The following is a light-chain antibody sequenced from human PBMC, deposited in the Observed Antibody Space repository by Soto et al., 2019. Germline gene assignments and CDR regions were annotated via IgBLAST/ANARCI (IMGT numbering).Light chain of an antibody. J-gene: IGLJ3*02. CDR3: SSYTSNYAVV. CDR1: SSDIGAHNY. Sequence: QSALTQPASVSGSPGQSITIYCSGTSSDIGAHNYVSWYQQHPGKVPELIIYDVTNRPSGVSIRFSGSKSGSTASLTISGLQAGDEADYYCSSYTSNYAVVFGGGTKLTVL. CDR2: DVT. V-gene: IGLV2-14*01.